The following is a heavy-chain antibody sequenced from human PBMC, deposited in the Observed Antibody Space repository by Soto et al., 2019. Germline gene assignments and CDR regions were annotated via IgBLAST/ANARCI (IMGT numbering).Heavy chain of an antibody. V-gene: IGHV1-69*01. J-gene: IGHJ6*02. CDR3: ARHDSSGYYYPNYYYYGMDV. Sequence: QVQLVQSGAAVKKPGSSVKVSCKASGGTFSSYAISWVRQAPGHGLEWMGGIIPIFGTANYAQKFQGRVTITADESTSTAYMELSSLRSEDTAVYYCARHDSSGYYYPNYYYYGMDVWGQGTTVTVSS. CDR1: GGTFSSYA. D-gene: IGHD3-22*01. CDR2: IIPIFGTA.